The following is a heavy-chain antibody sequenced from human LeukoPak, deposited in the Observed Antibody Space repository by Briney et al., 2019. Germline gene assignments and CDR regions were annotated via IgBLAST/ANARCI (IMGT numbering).Heavy chain of an antibody. CDR1: GFTFSSYS. D-gene: IGHD3-22*01. J-gene: IGHJ4*02. V-gene: IGHV3-21*01. Sequence: GGSLRLSCAASGFTFSSYSMNWVRQAPGKGLEWVSSISSSSSYIYYADSVKGRFTISRDNAKNSLYLQMNSLRAEDTAVYYCARASVNYYDTSGYWAFDYWGQGTLVTVSS. CDR3: ARASVNYYDTSGYWAFDY. CDR2: ISSSSSYI.